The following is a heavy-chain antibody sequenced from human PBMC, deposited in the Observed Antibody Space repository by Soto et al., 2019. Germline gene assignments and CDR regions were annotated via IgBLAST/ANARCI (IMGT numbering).Heavy chain of an antibody. CDR1: GYTFTGYY. V-gene: IGHV1-2*04. CDR2: INPNSGGT. Sequence: ASVKVSCKASGYTFTGYYIHWVRQAPGQGLEWMGWINPNSGGTNSAQKFQGWVTITRDTSASTAYMELSSPRSEDTAVYYCARGSGYYYWDDYWGQGTLVTVSS. J-gene: IGHJ4*02. D-gene: IGHD3-22*01. CDR3: ARGSGYYYWDDY.